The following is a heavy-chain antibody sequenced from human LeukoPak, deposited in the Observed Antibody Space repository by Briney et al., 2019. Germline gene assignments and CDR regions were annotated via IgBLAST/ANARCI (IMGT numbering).Heavy chain of an antibody. D-gene: IGHD6-6*01. CDR3: ARGAAHTYYFDY. V-gene: IGHV4-59*01. J-gene: IGHJ4*02. CDR1: GGSISSYY. Sequence: SETLSLTCTVSGGSISSYYWSWIRQPPGKGLEWMGYTYYSGSTNYNPSLKSRVTISVDTSKSQFSLKLSSVTAADTAVYYCARGAAHTYYFDYWGQGTLVTVSS. CDR2: TYYSGST.